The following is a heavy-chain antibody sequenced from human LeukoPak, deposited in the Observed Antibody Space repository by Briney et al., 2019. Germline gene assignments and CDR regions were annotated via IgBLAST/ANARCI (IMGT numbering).Heavy chain of an antibody. J-gene: IGHJ3*02. V-gene: IGHV5-51*01. CDR3: ARRGYYDSKDAFDI. Sequence: GESLKIFSRAAGYSFTSYWIGLVRQMPGEGLEWTGIISHGDSDTRYSPSFQGQVNILADKSISTAYLQGSILKDADTAMYDCARRGYYDSKDAFDIWGQGTMVTVSS. D-gene: IGHD3-22*01. CDR1: GYSFTSYW. CDR2: ISHGDSDT.